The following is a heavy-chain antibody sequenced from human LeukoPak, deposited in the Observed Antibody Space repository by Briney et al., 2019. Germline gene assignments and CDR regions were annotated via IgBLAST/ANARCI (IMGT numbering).Heavy chain of an antibody. CDR2: IKQDGSEK. CDR1: GFTFSSYW. V-gene: IGHV3-7*01. D-gene: IGHD3-22*01. CDR3: AREPPCYDSSGYYDY. J-gene: IGHJ4*02. Sequence: GGSLRLSCAASGFTFSSYWMSWVRQAPGKGLEWVANIKQDGSEKYYVDSVKGRFTISRDNAKNSLYLQMNSLRAEDTAVYYCAREPPCYDSSGYYDYWGQGTLVTVSS.